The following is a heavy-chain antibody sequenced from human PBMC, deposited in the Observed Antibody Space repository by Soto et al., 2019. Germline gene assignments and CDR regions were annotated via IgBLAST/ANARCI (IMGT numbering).Heavy chain of an antibody. V-gene: IGHV1-24*01. CDR3: AAYYYGSGSPPPLGY. Sequence: ASVKVSCKVSGYTLTELSMHWVRQAPGKGLEWMGGFDPEDGETIYAQKFQGRVTMTEDTSTDTAYMELSSLRSEDMAVYYCAAYYYGSGSPPPLGYWGQGTLVTVSS. J-gene: IGHJ4*02. CDR2: FDPEDGET. CDR1: GYTLTELS. D-gene: IGHD3-10*01.